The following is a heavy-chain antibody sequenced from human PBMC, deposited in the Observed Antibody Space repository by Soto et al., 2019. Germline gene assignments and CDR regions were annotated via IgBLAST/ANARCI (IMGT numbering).Heavy chain of an antibody. CDR3: ARQTPLYSGYDPYFDY. D-gene: IGHD5-12*01. CDR2: IYYSGST. Sequence: SETLSLTCAVYGGSFSGYYWSWIRQPPGKGLEWIGSIYYSGSTYYNPSLKSRVTISVDTSKNQFSLKLSSVTAADTAVYYCARQTPLYSGYDPYFDYWGQGTLVTVSS. J-gene: IGHJ4*02. CDR1: GGSFSGYY. V-gene: IGHV4-34*01.